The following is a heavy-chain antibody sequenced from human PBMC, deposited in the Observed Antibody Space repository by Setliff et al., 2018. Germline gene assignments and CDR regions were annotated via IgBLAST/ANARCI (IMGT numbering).Heavy chain of an antibody. Sequence: GASVKVSCKASGYTFTGYYVHWVRQAPGQGLEWMGWINPNSGGTNYAQKFQGRVTISVDTSKNQFSLKLSSVTAADTAVYYCARDLRYFDWLIENWYFDLWGRGTLVTVSS. CDR1: GYTFTGYY. CDR2: INPNSGGT. J-gene: IGHJ2*01. V-gene: IGHV1-2*02. CDR3: ARDLRYFDWLIENWYFDL. D-gene: IGHD3-9*01.